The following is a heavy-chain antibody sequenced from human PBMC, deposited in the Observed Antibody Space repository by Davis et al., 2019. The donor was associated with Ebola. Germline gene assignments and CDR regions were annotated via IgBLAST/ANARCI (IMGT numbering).Heavy chain of an antibody. CDR1: GGSISSGDYY. CDR3: ARIAAAGPYYFDY. D-gene: IGHD6-13*01. Sequence: MPSETLSPTCTVSGGSISSGDYYWSWIRQPPGKGLEWIGYIYYSGSTNYNPSLKSRVTISVDTSKNQFSLKLSSVTAADTAVYYCARIAAAGPYYFDYWGQGTLVTVSS. J-gene: IGHJ4*02. V-gene: IGHV4-30-4*01. CDR2: IYYSGST.